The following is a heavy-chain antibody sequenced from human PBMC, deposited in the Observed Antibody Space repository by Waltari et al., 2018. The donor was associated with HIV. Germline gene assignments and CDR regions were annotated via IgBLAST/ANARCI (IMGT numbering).Heavy chain of an antibody. CDR2: VDPEDGET. Sequence: EVQLVQSGAEVKKPGATVKISCKVFGYTFTDYYMHWVQQAPGRGLEWMGLVDPEDGETIYAENFQARITISADTSTDTAYMELSSLRSEDTAVYYCATVSWLQSSQDYWGQGTLVTVSS. CDR1: GYTFTDYY. CDR3: ATVSWLQSSQDY. D-gene: IGHD5-12*01. V-gene: IGHV1-69-2*01. J-gene: IGHJ4*02.